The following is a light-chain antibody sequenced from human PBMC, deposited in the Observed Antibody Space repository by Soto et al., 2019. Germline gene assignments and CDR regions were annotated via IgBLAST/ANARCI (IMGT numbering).Light chain of an antibody. Sequence: QSVLTQPASVSGSPGQSITISCTGTSSDVGGYNYVSWYQQHPGKAPKLMIYEVSNRPSGVSNRFSGSKSGNTASLTISGLKAEDDDDYYCSSYTSSSTPWVFGGGTKVTVL. CDR1: SSDVGGYNY. V-gene: IGLV2-14*01. CDR3: SSYTSSSTPWV. CDR2: EVS. J-gene: IGLJ3*02.